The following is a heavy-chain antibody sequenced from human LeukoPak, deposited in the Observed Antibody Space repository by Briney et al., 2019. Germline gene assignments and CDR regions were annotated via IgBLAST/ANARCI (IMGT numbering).Heavy chain of an antibody. CDR3: ARAPLVLQYRWWFDP. CDR1: GFTFSDYY. D-gene: IGHD5-24*01. J-gene: IGHJ5*02. CDR2: ISGSGSHT. Sequence: GGSLRLSCAASGFTFSDYYMSWIRQAPGKGLEWVSYISGSGSHTTYADSVRGRFTISRDNAKNSLSLQVNSLRAEDTAVYHCARAPLVLQYRWWFDPWGQGTLVIVSS. V-gene: IGHV3-11*06.